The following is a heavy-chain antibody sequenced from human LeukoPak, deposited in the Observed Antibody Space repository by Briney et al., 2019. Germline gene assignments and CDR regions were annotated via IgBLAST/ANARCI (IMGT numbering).Heavy chain of an antibody. V-gene: IGHV4-59*01. CDR2: IYYRGST. D-gene: IGHD4-17*01. CDR1: GGSINNYY. CDR3: ARGGDYGDLRYFDY. Sequence: SETLSLTCTVSGGSINNYYWSWIRQPPGQGLEWIGYIYYRGSTNYNPSLKSRVTFSVDTSKNQLFLKLNSVTAADTAVYYCARGGDYGDLRYFDYWGQGTLVTVSS. J-gene: IGHJ4*02.